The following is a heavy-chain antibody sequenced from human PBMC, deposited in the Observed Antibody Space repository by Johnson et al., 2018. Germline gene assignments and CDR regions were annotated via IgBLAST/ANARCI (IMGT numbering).Heavy chain of an antibody. Sequence: QVQLVQSGAEVEKPGSSVKVSCNISGGTFSRYTFNWVRQAPGHGLEWMGRIIPILGLTTYAQKFPGRVTLSADKSTSTAYMELSSLTSEDTAVYFCARGGGGSETLYSEFNGFYIWGQGTMVTISS. D-gene: IGHD3-10*01. CDR2: IIPILGLT. CDR1: GGTFSRYT. CDR3: ARGGGGSETLYSEFNGFYI. V-gene: IGHV1-69*04. J-gene: IGHJ3*02.